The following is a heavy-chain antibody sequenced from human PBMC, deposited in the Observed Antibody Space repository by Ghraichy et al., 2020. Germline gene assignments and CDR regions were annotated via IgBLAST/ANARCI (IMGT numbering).Heavy chain of an antibody. D-gene: IGHD3-22*01. Sequence: GGSLRLSCAASGFTFDDYAMHWVRQAPGKGLEWVSLISGDGGSTYYADSVKGRFTISRDNSKNSLYLQMNSLRTEDTALYYCAKGFPTLITMIVVAPDYWGQGTLVTVSS. CDR1: GFTFDDYA. CDR2: ISGDGGST. J-gene: IGHJ4*02. CDR3: AKGFPTLITMIVVAPDY. V-gene: IGHV3-43*02.